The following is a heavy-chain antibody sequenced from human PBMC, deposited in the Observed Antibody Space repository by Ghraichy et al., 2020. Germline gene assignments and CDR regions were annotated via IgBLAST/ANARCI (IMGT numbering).Heavy chain of an antibody. CDR2: IIPIFGTA. Sequence: SVKVSCKASGGTFSSYAISWVRQAPGQGLEWMGGIIPIFGTANYAQKFQGRVTITADESTSTAYMELSSLRSEDTAVYYCARDRDGGRATRPLWYYGMDVWGQGTTVTVSS. CDR3: ARDRDGGRATRPLWYYGMDV. CDR1: GGTFSSYA. J-gene: IGHJ6*02. V-gene: IGHV1-69*13. D-gene: IGHD4-23*01.